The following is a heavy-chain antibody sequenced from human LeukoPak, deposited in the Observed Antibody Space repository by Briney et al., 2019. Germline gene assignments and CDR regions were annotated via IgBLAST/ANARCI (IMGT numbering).Heavy chain of an antibody. V-gene: IGHV1-69*06. CDR2: IIPIFGTA. Sequence: SVKVSCKASGGTFSSYAISWVRQAPGQGLEWLGGIIPIFGTANYAQKFQGRVTITADKSTSTAYMELSSLRSEDTAVYYCAIAVAGTGHFDYWGQGTLVTVSS. CDR3: AIAVAGTGHFDY. D-gene: IGHD6-19*01. CDR1: GGTFSSYA. J-gene: IGHJ4*02.